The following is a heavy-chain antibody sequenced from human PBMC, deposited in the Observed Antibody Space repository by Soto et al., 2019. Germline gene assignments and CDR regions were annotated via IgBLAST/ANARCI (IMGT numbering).Heavy chain of an antibody. J-gene: IGHJ4*02. Sequence: QVQLQESGPGLVKPSQTLSLTCTVSGASISSADYHLNWIRQSPGKGLEWIGYFSYGGSTYYNPSLKSRMTISLDTSKNQFSLKLSSVTAADTAVYYCTRGQSGDGYNGFWGQGTLVTVSS. CDR1: GASISSADYH. V-gene: IGHV4-30-4*01. D-gene: IGHD3-10*01. CDR2: FSYGGST. CDR3: TRGQSGDGYNGF.